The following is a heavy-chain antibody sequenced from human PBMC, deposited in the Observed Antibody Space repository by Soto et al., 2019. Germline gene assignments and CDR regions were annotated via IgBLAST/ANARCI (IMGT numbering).Heavy chain of an antibody. Sequence: EVQLVESGGGLVQPGRSLRLSCAASGFTFDDFAMHWVRQAPGKGLEWVSGISWNSGSIGYVDSVKGRFTISRDNAKNSLYLQMNSLRAEDTALYYCAKGGYGAYNYYYGMDVWGQGTTVTVSS. D-gene: IGHD4-17*01. J-gene: IGHJ6*02. CDR1: GFTFDDFA. CDR2: ISWNSGSI. CDR3: AKGGYGAYNYYYGMDV. V-gene: IGHV3-9*01.